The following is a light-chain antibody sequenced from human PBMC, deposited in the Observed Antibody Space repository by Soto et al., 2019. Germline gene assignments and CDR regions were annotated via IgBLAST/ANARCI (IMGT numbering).Light chain of an antibody. CDR3: SSYTLSTTRACV. CDR2: EVT. V-gene: IGLV2-14*01. J-gene: IGLJ1*01. Sequence: QSALTQPASVSGSPGQSITISCTGTSGDIGSYNRVSWYQQHPGKAPKPIIYEVTDRPSGVSNRFSGSKTGNTAFLTISGLQAEDEAEYYCSSYTLSTTRACVFGTGTKLTVL. CDR1: SGDIGSYNR.